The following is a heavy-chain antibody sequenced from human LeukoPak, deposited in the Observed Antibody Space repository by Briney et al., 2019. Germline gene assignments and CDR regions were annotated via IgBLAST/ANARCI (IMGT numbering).Heavy chain of an antibody. D-gene: IGHD2-2*02. Sequence: GGSLRLSCAASGFTFSSYSMNWVRQAPGKGLEWVGRIKSKTDGGTTDYAAPVKGRFTISRDDSKNTLDLQMNSLKTEDTAVYYCTTDMGVVPAAIRREDPGAWGQGTLVTVSS. CDR3: TTDMGVVPAAIRREDPGA. CDR2: IKSKTDGGTT. CDR1: GFTFSSYS. V-gene: IGHV3-15*01. J-gene: IGHJ4*02.